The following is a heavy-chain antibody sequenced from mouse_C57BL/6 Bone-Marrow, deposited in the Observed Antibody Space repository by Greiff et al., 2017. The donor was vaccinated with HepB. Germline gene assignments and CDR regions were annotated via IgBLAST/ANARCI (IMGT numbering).Heavy chain of an antibody. V-gene: IGHV5-15*01. CDR3: ARGYPFDY. CDR2: ISNLAYSI. D-gene: IGHD2-2*01. CDR1: GFTFSDYG. J-gene: IGHJ2*01. Sequence: EVKLMESGGGLVQPGGSLKLSCAASGFTFSDYGMAWVRQAPRKGPEWVAFISNLAYSIYYADTVTGRFTISRENAKNTLYLEMSSLRSEDTAMYYCARGYPFDYWGQGTTLTVSS.